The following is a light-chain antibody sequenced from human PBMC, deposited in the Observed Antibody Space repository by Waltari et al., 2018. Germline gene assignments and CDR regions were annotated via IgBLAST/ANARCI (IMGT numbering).Light chain of an antibody. CDR1: SSALVVYII. V-gene: IGLV2-14*03. CDR2: DAT. CDR3: SSYTRNSLGV. J-gene: IGLJ2*01. Sequence: QSARTQPAPGPGPPGKSITFPSPGTSSALVVYIIVPWYQQPPGQAPKLMIYDATNRPSGVSKRFAGSKSGTTASLTISGLQAEDEADYYCSSYTRNSLGVFGGGTKLTVL.